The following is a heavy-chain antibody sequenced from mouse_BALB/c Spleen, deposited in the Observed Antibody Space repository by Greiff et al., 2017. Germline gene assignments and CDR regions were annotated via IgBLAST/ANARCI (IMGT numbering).Heavy chain of an antibody. CDR3: ARSAYYGNYGYYAMDY. Sequence: EVQLQQSGPELVKPGASMKISCKASGYSFTGYTMNWVKQSHGKNLEWIGLINPYNGGTSYNQKFKGKATLTVDKSSSTAYMELLSLTSEDSAVYYCARSAYYGNYGYYAMDYWGQGTSVTVSS. V-gene: IGHV1-18*01. CDR2: INPYNGGT. J-gene: IGHJ4*01. CDR1: GYSFTGYT. D-gene: IGHD2-10*01.